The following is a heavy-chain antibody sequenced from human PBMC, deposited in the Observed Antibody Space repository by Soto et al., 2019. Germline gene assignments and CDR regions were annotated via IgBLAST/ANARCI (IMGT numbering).Heavy chain of an antibody. CDR3: AKAGSKMLYQQSYFDS. Sequence: SLRLSCAASGFTISDHAMHWVRQAPGKGLEWVAGISWNSATIDYADSVKGRFTISRDNAKNSLSLQMNSLTAEDTALYYCAKAGSKMLYQQSYFDSWGQGTLVTVSS. V-gene: IGHV3-9*01. J-gene: IGHJ4*02. CDR1: GFTISDHA. CDR2: ISWNSATI. D-gene: IGHD6-13*01.